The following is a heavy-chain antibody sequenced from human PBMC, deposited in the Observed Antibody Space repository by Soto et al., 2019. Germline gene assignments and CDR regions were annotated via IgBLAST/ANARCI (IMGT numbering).Heavy chain of an antibody. CDR2: IYISGST. J-gene: IGHJ4*02. V-gene: IGHV4-4*07. Sequence: SETLSLTCSVSGGSISSHYWSWIRQPAGKGLEWIGLIYISGSTNYNPSPKSRVTMSVDTSKSQFSLKLSSVTAADTAVYYCAGYDSSGYYLDYWGQGTLVTVSS. CDR3: AGYDSSGYYLDY. CDR1: GGSISSHY. D-gene: IGHD3-22*01.